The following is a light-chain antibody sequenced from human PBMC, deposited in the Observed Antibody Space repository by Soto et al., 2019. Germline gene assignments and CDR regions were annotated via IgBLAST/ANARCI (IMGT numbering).Light chain of an antibody. V-gene: IGKV1-16*01. CDR2: ATS. Sequence: DIQMTQSPPSLSASVGDRVTITCRASKGINNYLAWFQQQPGTAPKPLIYATSTLHSGVPSRFTGSGSGTEFTLTITSLQPEAFVTYYCQQYNSYPWTFGQGTKVEVK. CDR3: QQYNSYPWT. J-gene: IGKJ1*01. CDR1: KGINNY.